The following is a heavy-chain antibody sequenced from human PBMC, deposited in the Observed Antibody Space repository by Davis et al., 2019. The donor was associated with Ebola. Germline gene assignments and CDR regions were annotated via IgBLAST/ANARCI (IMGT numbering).Heavy chain of an antibody. CDR2: IYYSGST. D-gene: IGHD4-11*01. V-gene: IGHV4-39*01. J-gene: IGHJ6*02. Sequence: MPSETLSLTCTVSGGSISSSSYYWGWIRQPPGKGLEWIGSIYYSGSTYYNPSLKSRVTISVDTSKNQFSLKLSSVTAADTAVYYCATSTTVTTWRYYYYGMDVWGQGTTVTVSS. CDR1: GGSISSSSYY. CDR3: ATSTTVTTWRYYYYGMDV.